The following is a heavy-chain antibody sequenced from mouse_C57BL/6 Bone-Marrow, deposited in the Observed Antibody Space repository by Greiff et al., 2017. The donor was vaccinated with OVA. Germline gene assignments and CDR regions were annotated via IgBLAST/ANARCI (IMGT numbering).Heavy chain of an antibody. CDR1: GYTFTSYW. D-gene: IGHD3-2*02. CDR2: INPSSGYA. V-gene: IGHV1-7*01. Sequence: QVQLKQSGAELAKPGASVKLSCKASGYTFTSYWMHWVKQRPGQGLEWIGYINPSSGYAKYNQKFKDKATLTADKSSSTAYMQLSSLTYEDSAVYYCARDSSGYEFAYWGQGTLVTVSA. CDR3: ARDSSGYEFAY. J-gene: IGHJ3*01.